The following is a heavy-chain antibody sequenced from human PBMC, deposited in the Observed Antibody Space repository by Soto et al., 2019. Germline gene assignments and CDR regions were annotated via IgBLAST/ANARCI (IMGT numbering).Heavy chain of an antibody. V-gene: IGHV3-30-3*01. D-gene: IGHD6-19*01. Sequence: GGSLRLSCAASGFTFSSYAMHWVRQAPGKGLEWVAVISYDGSNKYYADSVKGRFTISRDNSKNTLYLQMNSLRAEDTAVYYCARYGGGRGAPLTPEPKYSSGWYFQHWGQGTLVTVSS. CDR1: GFTFSSYA. CDR2: ISYDGSNK. J-gene: IGHJ1*01. CDR3: ARYGGGRGAPLTPEPKYSSGWYFQH.